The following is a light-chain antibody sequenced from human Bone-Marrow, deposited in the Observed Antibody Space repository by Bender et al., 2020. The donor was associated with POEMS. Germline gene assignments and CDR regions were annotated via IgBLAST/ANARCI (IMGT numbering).Light chain of an antibody. CDR3: SSYTRSDTWV. J-gene: IGLJ3*02. V-gene: IGLV2-14*03. Sequence: QSALTQPPSASGSPGQSVTISCTGTSSDVGNYDYVSWYQQQPGKAPKLMIHDVSIRPSGVSYRFSGSKSGYTASLTISGLQAEDEADYYCSSYTRSDTWVFGGGTKVTVL. CDR2: DVS. CDR1: SSDVGNYDY.